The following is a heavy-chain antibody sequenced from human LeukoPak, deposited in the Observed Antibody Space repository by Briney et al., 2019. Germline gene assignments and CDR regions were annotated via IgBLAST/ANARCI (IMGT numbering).Heavy chain of an antibody. Sequence: SQTLSLTCTVSGGSISSSDYYWSWIRQPPGKGLEWIGYIYYSGSTYYNPSLKSRVTISVDTSKNQFSLKLSSVTAADTAVYYCARVATAAGHTFDYWGQGTLVTVSS. J-gene: IGHJ4*02. D-gene: IGHD6-13*01. CDR3: ARVATAAGHTFDY. CDR1: GGSISSSDYY. CDR2: IYYSGST. V-gene: IGHV4-30-4*01.